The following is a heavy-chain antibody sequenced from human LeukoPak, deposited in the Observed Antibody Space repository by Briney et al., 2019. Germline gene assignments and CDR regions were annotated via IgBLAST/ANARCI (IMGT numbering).Heavy chain of an antibody. J-gene: IGHJ4*02. CDR2: IYSGGST. CDR1: GFTVSSNY. D-gene: IGHD4-11*01. V-gene: IGHV3-66*01. CDR3: AKNPSNSNYYFDY. Sequence: GGSLRLSCAASGFTVSSNYMSWVRQAPGKGLEWVSVIYSGGSTYYADSVKGRFTISRDNSKNTLYLQMNSLRAEDTAVYYCAKNPSNSNYYFDYWGQGTLVTVSS.